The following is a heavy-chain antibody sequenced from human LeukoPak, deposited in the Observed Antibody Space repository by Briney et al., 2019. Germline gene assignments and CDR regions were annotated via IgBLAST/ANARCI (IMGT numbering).Heavy chain of an antibody. V-gene: IGHV3-23*05. J-gene: IGHJ4*02. CDR1: GFSFSTYS. CDR3: SKDVVPDSGWDLDY. Sequence: GGSLRLSCTASGFSFSTYSMTWVRQGPWKGLEWVSSIYNSGSKTFYADSVKGRFTISRDNSKNTLYLQMNSLTAEDTAIYYCSKDVVPDSGWDLDYWGQGTLVTVSS. CDR2: IYNSGSKT. D-gene: IGHD6-19*01.